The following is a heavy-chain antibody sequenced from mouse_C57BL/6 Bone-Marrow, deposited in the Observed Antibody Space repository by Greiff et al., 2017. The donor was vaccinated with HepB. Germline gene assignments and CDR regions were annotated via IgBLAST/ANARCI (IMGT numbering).Heavy chain of an antibody. Sequence: QVQLKESGAELVRPGTSVKVSCKASGYAFTNYLIEWVKQRPGQGLEWIGVINPGSGGTNYNEKFKGKATLTADKSSSTAYMQLSSLTSEDSAVYFCARRAYDYDLFAYWGQGTLVTVSA. CDR1: GYAFTNYL. J-gene: IGHJ3*01. CDR2: INPGSGGT. CDR3: ARRAYDYDLFAY. V-gene: IGHV1-54*01. D-gene: IGHD2-4*01.